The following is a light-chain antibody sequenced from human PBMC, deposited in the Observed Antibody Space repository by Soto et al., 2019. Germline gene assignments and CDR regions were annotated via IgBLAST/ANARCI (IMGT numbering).Light chain of an antibody. CDR2: VAS. J-gene: IGKJ1*01. Sequence: EIVMTQSPATLSVTPGERATLSCRASQSISRNLAWYQQKPGQAPRLLIYVASTRATGVPARFSGSGSGTEFTLTISSLQSEDFAVYYCQQYNNWPRTVGQGTKVDIK. CDR1: QSISRN. CDR3: QQYNNWPRT. V-gene: IGKV3D-15*01.